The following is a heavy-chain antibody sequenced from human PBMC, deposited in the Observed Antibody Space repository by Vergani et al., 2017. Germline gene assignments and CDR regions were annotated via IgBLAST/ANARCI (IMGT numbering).Heavy chain of an antibody. CDR2: ISWNSGSI. J-gene: IGHJ4*02. CDR1: GFTFDDYA. V-gene: IGHV3-9*01. CDR3: AKVNSPYNWNDHFDY. Sequence: EVQLVESGGGLVQPGRSLRLSCAASGFTFDDYAMHWARQAPGKGLEWVSGISWNSGSIGYADSVKGRFTISRDNSKNTLYLQMNSLRAEDTAVYYCAKVNSPYNWNDHFDYWGQGTLVTVSS. D-gene: IGHD1-1*01.